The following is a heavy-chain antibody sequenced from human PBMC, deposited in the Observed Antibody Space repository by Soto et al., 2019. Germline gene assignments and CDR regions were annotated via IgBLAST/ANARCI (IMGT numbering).Heavy chain of an antibody. D-gene: IGHD2-15*01. CDR1: GGTFSSYT. V-gene: IGHV1-69*02. Sequence: QVQLVQSGAEVKKPGSSVKVSCKASGGTFSSYTISWVRQAPGQGLEWMGRIIPILGIANYAQKFQGRVTITADKSTSTAYMELSSLRSEDTAVYYCASARRSVVSYYYYGMDVWGQGTTVTVSS. J-gene: IGHJ6*02. CDR3: ASARRSVVSYYYYGMDV. CDR2: IIPILGIA.